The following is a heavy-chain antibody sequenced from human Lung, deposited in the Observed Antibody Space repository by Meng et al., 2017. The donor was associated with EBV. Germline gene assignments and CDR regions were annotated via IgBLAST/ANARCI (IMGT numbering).Heavy chain of an antibody. CDR2: TYYRSKWYN. CDR3: ARGATSVFDL. V-gene: IGHV6-1*01. CDR1: GDSVSSSSAA. Sequence: VRPRPVGPVRVQPPQTLCLTWFRPGDSVSSSSAAWTWIRQSPSRGLEWLGRTYYRSKWYNDYAVFVKSRITINPDTSKNQFALQLNSVTPEDTAVYYCARGATSVFDLWGRGTLVTVSS. J-gene: IGHJ2*01.